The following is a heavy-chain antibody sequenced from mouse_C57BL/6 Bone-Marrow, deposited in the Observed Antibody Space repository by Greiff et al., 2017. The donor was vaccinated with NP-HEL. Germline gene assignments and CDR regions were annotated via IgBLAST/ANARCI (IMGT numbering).Heavy chain of an antibody. J-gene: IGHJ3*01. D-gene: IGHD2-4*01. V-gene: IGHV7-3*01. Sequence: EVKLVESGGGLVQPGGSLSLSCAASGFTFTDYYMSWVRQPPGKALEWLGFIRNKANGYTTEYSASVKGRFTISRDNSQSILYLQMNALRAEDSATYDCARYGIYYDYPFAYWGQGTLVTVSA. CDR1: GFTFTDYY. CDR2: IRNKANGYTT. CDR3: ARYGIYYDYPFAY.